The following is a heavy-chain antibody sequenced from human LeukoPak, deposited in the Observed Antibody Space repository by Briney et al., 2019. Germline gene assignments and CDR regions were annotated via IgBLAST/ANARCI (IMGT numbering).Heavy chain of an antibody. CDR2: ISGSGGST. D-gene: IGHD3-22*01. J-gene: IGHJ4*02. Sequence: PGGSLRLSCAASGFTFSSYAMSWVRQAPGKGLEGVSAISGSGGSTYYADSVKGRFTISRDNSKNTLYLQMNSLRAEDTAVYYCAKAAEYYYDSSGPLYFDYWGQGTLVTVSS. V-gene: IGHV3-23*01. CDR1: GFTFSSYA. CDR3: AKAAEYYYDSSGPLYFDY.